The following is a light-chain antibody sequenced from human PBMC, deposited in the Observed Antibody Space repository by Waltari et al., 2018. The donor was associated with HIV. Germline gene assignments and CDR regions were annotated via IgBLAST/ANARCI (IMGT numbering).Light chain of an antibody. V-gene: IGLV2-8*01. J-gene: IGLJ2*01. Sequence: QSALTQPPSASGSPGQSVTISSTGTSSDVGGYNYIPWYQQHPGKAPKLLIYEVSKRPSGVPDRFSGSKSGNTASLTVSGLQAKDEADYYCSSYAGSNNLVFGGGTKLTVL. CDR3: SSYAGSNNLV. CDR2: EVS. CDR1: SSDVGGYNY.